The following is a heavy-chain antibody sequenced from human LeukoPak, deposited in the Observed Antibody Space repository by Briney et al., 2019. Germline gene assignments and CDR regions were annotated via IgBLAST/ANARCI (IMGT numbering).Heavy chain of an antibody. J-gene: IGHJ5*02. V-gene: IGHV1-18*04. CDR3: ARDCSGGSCYSEAPHPHWFDP. Sequence: ASVKVSCKDSGYTFTSYGTSWVRAALGQGLGRMGWISADIGNTNNAQKLQGRVTLTTDTFTSTAYMELRSLRSDDTDVYYCARDCSGGSCYSEAPHPHWFDPWGQGTLVTVSS. CDR1: GYTFTSYG. CDR2: ISADIGNT. D-gene: IGHD2-15*01.